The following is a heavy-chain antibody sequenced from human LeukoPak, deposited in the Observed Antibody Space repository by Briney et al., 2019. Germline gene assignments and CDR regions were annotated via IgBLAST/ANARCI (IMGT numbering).Heavy chain of an antibody. CDR1: GGSISSYY. V-gene: IGHV4-4*09. CDR3: ARGWGWYYYMDV. Sequence: PSETLSLTCTVSGGSISSYYWSWIRQPPGKGLEWIGYIYTSGSTNYNPSLKSRVTISVDTSKNQFSLKLSSVTAADTAVYYCARGWGWYYYMDVWGKGTTVTVSS. J-gene: IGHJ6*03. D-gene: IGHD6-19*01. CDR2: IYTSGST.